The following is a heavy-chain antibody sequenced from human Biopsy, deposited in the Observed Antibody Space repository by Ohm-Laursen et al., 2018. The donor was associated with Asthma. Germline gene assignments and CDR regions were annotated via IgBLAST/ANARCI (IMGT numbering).Heavy chain of an antibody. CDR3: ARKIAARGGMGV. Sequence: SLRLSCTASGITFSTYGMHWVRQAPGKGLEWVSFIWYDGRKKTYADSVKGRFTISRDNSKNTLYLQMSSLRAEDTAVYYCARKIAARGGMGVWGQGTTVTVSS. J-gene: IGHJ6*02. V-gene: IGHV3-33*01. CDR1: GITFSTYG. CDR2: IWYDGRKK. D-gene: IGHD6-6*01.